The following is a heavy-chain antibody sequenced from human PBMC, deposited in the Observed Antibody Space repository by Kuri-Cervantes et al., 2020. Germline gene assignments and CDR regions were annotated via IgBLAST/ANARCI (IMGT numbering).Heavy chain of an antibody. D-gene: IGHD3-9*01. CDR1: GFTFSSYA. Sequence: GESLKISCAASGFTFSSYAMHWVRQAPGKGLEWVAVISYDGSNKYYADSVKGRFTISRDNSKNTLYLQMNSLRAEDTAVYYCARRDILTGYNELYYYYGMDVWGQGTTVTVSS. V-gene: IGHV3-30-3*01. CDR3: ARRDILTGYNELYYYYGMDV. J-gene: IGHJ6*02. CDR2: ISYDGSNK.